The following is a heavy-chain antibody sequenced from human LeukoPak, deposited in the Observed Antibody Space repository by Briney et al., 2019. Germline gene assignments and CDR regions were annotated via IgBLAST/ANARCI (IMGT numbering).Heavy chain of an antibody. D-gene: IGHD6-19*01. CDR1: GFTFSSYG. CDR2: ISYDGSNK. J-gene: IGHJ4*02. CDR3: ARSPRPYSSGWFQPFDY. Sequence: GGSLRLSCAASGFTFSSYGMHWVRQAPGKGLEWVAVISYDGSNKYYADSVKGRFTISRDNSKNTLYLQMNSLRAEDTAVYYCARSPRPYSSGWFQPFDYWGQGTLVTVSS. V-gene: IGHV3-30*03.